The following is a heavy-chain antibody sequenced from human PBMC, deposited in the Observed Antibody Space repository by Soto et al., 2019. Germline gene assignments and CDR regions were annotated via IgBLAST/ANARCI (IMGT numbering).Heavy chain of an antibody. J-gene: IGHJ4*02. CDR2: LYNTGST. Sequence: SETLSLTCTVSGGSISSYYLSWIRQPPGKGLEWIGYLYNTGSTIYNPSLKSRVTISVDTSKNQFSLKLSSVAAAATAVYYCARELYSSRWNYYFYFWGQGTLVTVSS. D-gene: IGHD6-13*01. V-gene: IGHV4-59*12. CDR1: GGSISSYY. CDR3: ARELYSSRWNYYFYF.